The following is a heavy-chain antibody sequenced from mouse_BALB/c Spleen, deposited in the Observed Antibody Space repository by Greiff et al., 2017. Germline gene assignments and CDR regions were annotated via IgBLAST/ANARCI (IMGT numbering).Heavy chain of an antibody. CDR3: KQRGWRDY. CDR1: GYTFTDYA. Sequence: VKLVESDAELVKPGASVKISCKASGYTFTDYAIHWVKQKPEQGLEWIGYISPGNGDIKYNEKFKGKATLTADKSSSTAYMQLNSLTSEDSAVFFCKQRGWRDYWGQGTSVTVSS. D-gene: IGHD2-3*01. J-gene: IGHJ4*01. CDR2: ISPGNGDI. V-gene: IGHV1S53*02.